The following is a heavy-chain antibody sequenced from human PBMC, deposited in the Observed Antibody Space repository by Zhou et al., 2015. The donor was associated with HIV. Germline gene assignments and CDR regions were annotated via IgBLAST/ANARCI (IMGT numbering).Heavy chain of an antibody. CDR1: GFTFNDYY. D-gene: IGHD1-26*01. V-gene: IGHV3-23*04. CDR2: ISGSGGST. J-gene: IGHJ4*02. Sequence: EVQVVESGGGLVKPGGSLRLSCAVSGFTFNDYYMSWVRQAPGKGLEWVSAISGSGGSTYYADSVKGRFTISRDNSKNTLYLQMNSLRAEDTAVYYCAKDSSGIVAFFDYWGQGTLVTVSS. CDR3: AKDSSGIVAFFDY.